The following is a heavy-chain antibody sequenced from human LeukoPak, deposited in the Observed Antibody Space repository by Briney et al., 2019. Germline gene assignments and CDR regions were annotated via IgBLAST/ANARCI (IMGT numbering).Heavy chain of an antibody. Sequence: GGSLRLSCAASGFTFSSYSMNWVRQAPGKGLDWVSSISSGSGYIYYADSVKGRFTISRDNAKNSLYLQMNSLRGEDTAVYYCARVSGTSLDYWGQGTLVTVSS. CDR1: GFTFSSYS. CDR3: ARVSGTSLDY. D-gene: IGHD3-10*01. CDR2: ISSGSGYI. J-gene: IGHJ4*02. V-gene: IGHV3-21*01.